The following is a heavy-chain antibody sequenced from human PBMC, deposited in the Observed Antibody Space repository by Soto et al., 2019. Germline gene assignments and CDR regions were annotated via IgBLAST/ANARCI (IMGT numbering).Heavy chain of an antibody. CDR2: ISSSGSTI. Sequence: QVQLVESGGGLVKPGGSLRLSCAASGFTFSDYYMSWIRQAPGKGLEWVSYISSSGSTIYYADSVKGRFTISRDNAKDSLDLQMNSLRAEDTAVYFCAGVSLRGGYEPYLDYLGQGTLVTVSS. V-gene: IGHV3-11*01. J-gene: IGHJ4*02. CDR1: GFTFSDYY. CDR3: AGVSLRGGYEPYLDY. D-gene: IGHD5-12*01.